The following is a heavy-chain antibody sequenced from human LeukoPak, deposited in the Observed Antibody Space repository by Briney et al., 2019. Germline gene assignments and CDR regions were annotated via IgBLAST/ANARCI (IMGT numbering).Heavy chain of an antibody. CDR3: ARSSPYYYDSSGFYNWFDP. V-gene: IGHV1-8*01. CDR2: MNPNSGNT. Sequence: ASVKVSCKASGYTFTSYDINWVRQATGQGLEWMGWMNPNSGNTGYAQKFQGRVTMTRNTSISTAYMELSSLRSEDTAVYYCARSSPYYYDSSGFYNWFDPWGQGTLVTVSS. J-gene: IGHJ5*02. CDR1: GYTFTSYD. D-gene: IGHD3-22*01.